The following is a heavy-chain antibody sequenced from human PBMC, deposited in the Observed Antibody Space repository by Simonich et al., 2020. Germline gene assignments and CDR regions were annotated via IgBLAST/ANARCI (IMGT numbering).Heavy chain of an antibody. D-gene: IGHD1-1*01. Sequence: EVQLVQSGAEVKKPGESLKISCNGSGYSFTSYWIGWLCQMPGEGLEWLGYIYPGTSGTRYSPSFQGQVTISADKSISTAYLQWSSLKASDTAMYYCARQLNDFDIWGQGTMVTVSS. CDR3: ARQLNDFDI. J-gene: IGHJ3*02. CDR1: GYSFTSYW. V-gene: IGHV5-51*01. CDR2: IYPGTSGT.